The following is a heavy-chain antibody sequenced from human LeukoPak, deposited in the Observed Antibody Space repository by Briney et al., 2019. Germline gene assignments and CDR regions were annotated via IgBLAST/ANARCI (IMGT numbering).Heavy chain of an antibody. CDR2: ISGGDGTT. CDR3: AKAGSLGIAARQNY. J-gene: IGHJ4*02. D-gene: IGHD6-6*01. CDR1: GFTFSNYA. V-gene: IGHV3-23*01. Sequence: PGGSLRLSCAASGFTFSNYAMNWVRQAPGKGLEWVSGISGGDGTTFYADSVKGRFAISRDNSKNTLYLQMNSLRAEETAVYYCAKAGSLGIAARQNYWGQGTLVTVSS.